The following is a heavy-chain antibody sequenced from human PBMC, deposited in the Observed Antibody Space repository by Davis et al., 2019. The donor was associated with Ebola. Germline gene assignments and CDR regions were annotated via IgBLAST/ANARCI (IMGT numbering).Heavy chain of an antibody. CDR2: IKQDGSEK. CDR3: ATRVLGYCST. CDR1: GLTFSSYW. Sequence: GESLKISCAASGLTFSSYWMSWVRQAPGKGLEWVANIKQDGSEKYYVDSVKGRFTISRDNAKNSLYLQMNSLRAEETAVYYCATRVLGYCSTWGQGNLVTVSS. D-gene: IGHD2-2*01. J-gene: IGHJ5*02. V-gene: IGHV3-7*01.